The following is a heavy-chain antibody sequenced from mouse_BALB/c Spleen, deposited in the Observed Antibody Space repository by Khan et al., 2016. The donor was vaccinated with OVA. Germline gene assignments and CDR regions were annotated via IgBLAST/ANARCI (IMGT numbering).Heavy chain of an antibody. D-gene: IGHD2-4*01. CDR3: ARSYDYDEGLAY. CDR2: IWSGGST. V-gene: IGHV2-2*02. J-gene: IGHJ3*01. CDR1: GFSLTRYG. Sequence: QVQLKESGPGLVQPSQSLSITCTVSGFSLTRYGVHWVRQSPGKGLEWLGVIWSGGSTDYNAAFISRLSISKDNTKSQVFFKMSSLQTNDTAIYYCARSYDYDEGLAYWGQGTLVTVSA.